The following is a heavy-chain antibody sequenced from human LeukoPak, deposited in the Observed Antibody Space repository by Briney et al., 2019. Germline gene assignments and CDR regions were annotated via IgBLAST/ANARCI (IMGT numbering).Heavy chain of an antibody. D-gene: IGHD3-22*01. V-gene: IGHV1-8*03. CDR2: MNPNSGNT. CDR3: ARTYYYDSSGSPNWFDP. CDR1: GYTFTSYD. J-gene: IGHJ5*02. Sequence: ASVKVSCKASGYTFTSYDINWVRQATGQGLEWMGWMNPNSGNTGYAQKFQGRVTITRNTSISTAYMELSSLRSEDTAVYYCARTYYYDSSGSPNWFDPWGQGTLVTVSS.